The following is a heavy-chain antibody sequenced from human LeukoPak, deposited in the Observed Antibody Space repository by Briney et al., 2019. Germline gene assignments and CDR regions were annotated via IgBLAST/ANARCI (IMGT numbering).Heavy chain of an antibody. Sequence: PSETLSLTCTVSGGSISSDYWSWIRQPPGKGLEWIGYFYYSGTTNYNPSLKSRVTMSVDTSKNQFSLRLTSVAAADTAVYYCARHIYGSGSPNWGQGTLVTVSS. CDR1: GGSISSDY. CDR2: FYYSGTT. D-gene: IGHD3-10*01. V-gene: IGHV4-59*08. J-gene: IGHJ4*02. CDR3: ARHIYGSGSPN.